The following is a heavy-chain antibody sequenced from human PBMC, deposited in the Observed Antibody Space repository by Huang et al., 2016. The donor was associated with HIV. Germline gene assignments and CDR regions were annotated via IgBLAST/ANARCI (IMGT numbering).Heavy chain of an antibody. CDR1: GGSFTGNY. D-gene: IGHD3-3*01. V-gene: IGHV4-34*02. J-gene: IGHJ6*02. CDR3: ARQWTILEWLLGLDV. CDR2: VNDSGAT. Sequence: QMQLQQRGAGLLKPSETLSLTCGVSGGSFTGNYLTWIRQAPGKGLEWIGEVNDSGATNYHPSLNGRVTISLDKSNRELSLNLRSVTAAYTAVYYCARQWTILEWLLGLDVWGQGTTVIVSS.